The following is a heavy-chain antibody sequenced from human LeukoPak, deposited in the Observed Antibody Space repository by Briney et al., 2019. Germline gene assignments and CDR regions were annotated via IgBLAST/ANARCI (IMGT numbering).Heavy chain of an antibody. Sequence: GSVRVSCKASGYTFTGYYMHWVRQAPGQGLEWMGWINPNSGGTNYAQKFQGRVTMTRDTSISTAYMELSRLRSDDTAVYYCARGGAAAGIAFYWGQGTLVTVSS. D-gene: IGHD6-13*01. CDR1: GYTFTGYY. V-gene: IGHV1-2*02. CDR3: ARGGAAAGIAFY. J-gene: IGHJ4*02. CDR2: INPNSGGT.